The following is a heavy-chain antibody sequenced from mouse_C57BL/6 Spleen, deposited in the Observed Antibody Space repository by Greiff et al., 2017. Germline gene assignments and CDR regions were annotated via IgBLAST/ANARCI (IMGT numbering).Heavy chain of an antibody. Sequence: QVQLQQSGAELARPGASVKLSCKASGYTFTSYGISWVKQRTGQGLEWIGEIYPRSGNTYYNEKFKGKATLTADKSSSTAYMELRSLTSEDSAVYYCARGGYGSSYDYAMDYGGQGTSVTVSS. CDR2: IYPRSGNT. CDR1: GYTFTSYG. V-gene: IGHV1-81*01. J-gene: IGHJ4*01. CDR3: ARGGYGSSYDYAMDY. D-gene: IGHD1-1*01.